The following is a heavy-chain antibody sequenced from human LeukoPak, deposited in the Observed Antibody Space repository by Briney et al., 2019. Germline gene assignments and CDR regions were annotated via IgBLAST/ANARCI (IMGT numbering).Heavy chain of an antibody. J-gene: IGHJ4*02. Sequence: GGSLRLSCAASGFTFSGSAMHWVRQASGKGLEWVGRIRSKANSYATAYAASVKGRFTISRDDSKNTAYLQMNSLKTEDTAVYYRTIAAAGTPLGVYWGQGTLVTVSS. CDR1: GFTFSGSA. CDR2: IRSKANSYAT. V-gene: IGHV3-73*01. CDR3: TIAAAGTPLGVY. D-gene: IGHD6-13*01.